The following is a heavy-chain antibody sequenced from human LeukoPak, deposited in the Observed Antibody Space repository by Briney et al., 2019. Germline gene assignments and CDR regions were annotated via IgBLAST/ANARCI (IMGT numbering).Heavy chain of an antibody. J-gene: IGHJ4*02. CDR3: AKDTTIFGVGSGY. V-gene: IGHV3-23*01. Sequence: GGSLRLSCTASGFTFSSYTMTWVRQAPGKGLKWVSTITTGDGNTYYADSVKGRFTVSRDDSKNTLYLQMNSLRAEDTAVYYCAKDTTIFGVGSGYWGQGTLVTVSS. D-gene: IGHD3-3*01. CDR2: ITTGDGNT. CDR1: GFTFSSYT.